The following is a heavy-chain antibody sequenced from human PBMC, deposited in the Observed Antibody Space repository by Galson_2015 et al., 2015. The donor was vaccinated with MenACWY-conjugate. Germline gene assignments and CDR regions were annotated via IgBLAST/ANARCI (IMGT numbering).Heavy chain of an antibody. V-gene: IGHV3-53*01. D-gene: IGHD3-16*01. CDR2: LYDDGTS. CDR1: GFSVTSHF. J-gene: IGHJ4*02. Sequence: SLRLSCAASGFSVTSHFMGWVRQAPGKGLEWVALLYDDGTSRYADSVKGRFTISRNTLRNSLSLQMHGLRAEDTAMYFCAKIMRHPVGPYFDSWGQGTLVLVSS. CDR3: AKIMRHPVGPYFDS.